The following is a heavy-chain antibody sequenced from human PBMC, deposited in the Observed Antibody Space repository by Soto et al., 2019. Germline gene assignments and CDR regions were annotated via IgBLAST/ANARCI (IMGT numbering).Heavy chain of an antibody. J-gene: IGHJ4*02. CDR1: GFTFRSYV. D-gene: IGHD3-16*01. CDR2: TSYDGSNN. CDR3: ARWGTTGGLDV. V-gene: IGHV3-33*05. Sequence: QVHLVESGGGVVQPGTSLRLSCVGSGFTFRSYVIHWVRQAPGKGLEWVALTSYDGSNNFYGDSVKGRFTISRDNSRNTVELQMDSLRLADTALYYCARWGTTGGLDVWGQGTLVSVSS.